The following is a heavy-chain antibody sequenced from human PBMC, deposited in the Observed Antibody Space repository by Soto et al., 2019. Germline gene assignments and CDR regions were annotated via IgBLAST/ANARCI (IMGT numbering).Heavy chain of an antibody. D-gene: IGHD1-20*01. Sequence: GGSLRLSCAASGFTFSNYALSWVRQAPGKGLEWVSLISGSGGSTYYADSVKGRFTISRDNSKNTMYLQMNSLRTEDTAVYYCAKDRDNNNWFDPWGQGTLVTVSS. CDR3: AKDRDNNNWFDP. CDR2: ISGSGGST. V-gene: IGHV3-23*01. J-gene: IGHJ5*02. CDR1: GFTFSNYA.